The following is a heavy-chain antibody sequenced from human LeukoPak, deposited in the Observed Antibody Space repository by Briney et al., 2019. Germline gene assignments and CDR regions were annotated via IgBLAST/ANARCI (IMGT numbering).Heavy chain of an antibody. CDR1: GFTFDDYG. D-gene: IGHD6-19*01. CDR3: AKRSNSGWNLDY. CDR2: INWSGGRT. Sequence: RPGGSLILSCAASGFTFDDYGMSWVRQAPGKGLEWVSGINWSGGRTGYADSVKGRFTISRDNAKNSLYLQMNSLRAEDTALYYCAKRSNSGWNLDYWGQGTLVTVSS. J-gene: IGHJ4*02. V-gene: IGHV3-20*04.